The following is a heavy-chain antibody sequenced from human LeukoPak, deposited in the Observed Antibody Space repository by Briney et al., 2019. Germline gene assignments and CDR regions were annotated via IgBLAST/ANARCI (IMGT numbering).Heavy chain of an antibody. J-gene: IGHJ4*02. V-gene: IGHV3-74*01. Sequence: GGSLRLSCAASGFTFSSSWMRWVRQAPGKGLVWVSRINTDGSGTTYADSVKGRFTISRDSAKNTLYLQMNSLRAEDTAVYYCARETATPSSYYFDSWGQGTLVTVSS. D-gene: IGHD4-23*01. CDR2: INTDGSGT. CDR1: GFTFSSSW. CDR3: ARETATPSSYYFDS.